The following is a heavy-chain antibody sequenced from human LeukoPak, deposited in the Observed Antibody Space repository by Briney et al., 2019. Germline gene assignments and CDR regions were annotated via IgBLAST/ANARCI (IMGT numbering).Heavy chain of an antibody. D-gene: IGHD4-17*01. J-gene: IGHJ5*02. Sequence: GGSLRLSCAASGFTFSDYYMTWMRQAPGEGLEWVSYISSRSSYTNYADSVTGRFTISRDNAKNSLNLHMSSLRVEDTAVYYCARGLRSGADWFDAWGQGTLVRVFS. CDR2: ISSRSSYT. CDR1: GFTFSDYY. V-gene: IGHV3-11*05. CDR3: ARGLRSGADWFDA.